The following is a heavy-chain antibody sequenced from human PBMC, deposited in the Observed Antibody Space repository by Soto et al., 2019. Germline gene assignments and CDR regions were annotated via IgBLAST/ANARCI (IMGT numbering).Heavy chain of an antibody. CDR2: IIPIFGTA. V-gene: IGHV1-69*12. CDR1: GGTFSSYA. CDR3: AREVVVAATGWFDP. Sequence: QVQLVQSGAEVKKPGSSVKVSCKASGGTFSSYAISWVRQAPGQGLEWMGGIIPIFGTANYAQKFQGRVTITADESTSTAYRELSSLRSEDTAVYYWAREVVVAATGWFDPWGQGTLGTVSS. D-gene: IGHD2-15*01. J-gene: IGHJ5*02.